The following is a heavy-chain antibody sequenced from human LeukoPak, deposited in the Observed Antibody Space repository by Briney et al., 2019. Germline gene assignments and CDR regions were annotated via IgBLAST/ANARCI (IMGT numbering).Heavy chain of an antibody. CDR1: GGSISSYY. D-gene: IGHD6-19*01. J-gene: IGHJ3*02. CDR2: IYTSGST. CDR3: ARDVSGVAGSAFDI. Sequence: SETLSLTCTVSGGSISSYYWSWIRQPAWKGLEWIGRIYTSGSTNYNPSLKSRVTISVDTSKNQFSLKLSSVTAADTAVYYCARDVSGVAGSAFDIWGQGTMVTVSS. V-gene: IGHV4-4*07.